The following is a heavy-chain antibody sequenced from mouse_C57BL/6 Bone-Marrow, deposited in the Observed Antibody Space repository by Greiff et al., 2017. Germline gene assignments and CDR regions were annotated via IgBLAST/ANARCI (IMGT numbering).Heavy chain of an antibody. V-gene: IGHV1-80*01. Sequence: QVQLKESGAELVKPGASVKISCNASGYAFSSYWMNWVKQRPGKGLEWIGQIYPGDGDTNYNGKFKGKATLTADKSSSTAYMQLSSLTSEDSAVYFCARNPLYYYGSSQYYFDYWGQGTTLTVSS. D-gene: IGHD1-1*01. CDR1: GYAFSSYW. J-gene: IGHJ2*01. CDR2: IYPGDGDT. CDR3: ARNPLYYYGSSQYYFDY.